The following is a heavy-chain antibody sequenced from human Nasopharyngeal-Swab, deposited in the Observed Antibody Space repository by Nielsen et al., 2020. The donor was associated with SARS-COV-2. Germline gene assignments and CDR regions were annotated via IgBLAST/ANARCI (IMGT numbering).Heavy chain of an antibody. J-gene: IGHJ3*02. Sequence: WIRQPPGKGLEWIGYIYYSGGTYYNPSLKSRVTISVDTSKNQFSLKLSSVTAADTAVYYCARAPRITIFGVVQAFDIWGQGTMVTVSS. CDR3: ARAPRITIFGVVQAFDI. D-gene: IGHD3-3*01. V-gene: IGHV4-31*02. CDR2: IYYSGGT.